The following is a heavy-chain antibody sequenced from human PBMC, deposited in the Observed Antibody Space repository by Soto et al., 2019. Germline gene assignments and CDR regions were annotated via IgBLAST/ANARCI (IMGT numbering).Heavy chain of an antibody. CDR1: GYTFTGYY. CDR3: ARVLGYCSGGSCYSGNWFDP. V-gene: IGHV1-2*02. D-gene: IGHD2-15*01. Sequence: ASVKVSCKASGYTFTGYYMHWVRQAPGQGLEWMGWINPNSGGTNYAQKFQGRVTMTRDTSTSTAYMELSRLRSDDTAVYYCARVLGYCSGGSCYSGNWFDPWGQGTPVTVSS. J-gene: IGHJ5*02. CDR2: INPNSGGT.